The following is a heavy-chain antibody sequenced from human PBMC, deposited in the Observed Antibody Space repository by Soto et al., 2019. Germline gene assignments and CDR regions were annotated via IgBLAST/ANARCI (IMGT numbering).Heavy chain of an antibody. D-gene: IGHD3-16*01. CDR3: ARGVGKVRPFNYYYYGMDV. CDR1: GGTFSSYA. V-gene: IGHV1-69*12. CDR2: IIPIFGTA. Sequence: QVQLVQSGAEVKKPGSSVKVSCKASGGTFSSYAISWVRQAPGQGLEWMGGIIPIFGTANYAQKFQGRVTITAEESASTAYMELSSLRSEDTAGYYCARGVGKVRPFNYYYYGMDVWGEGTTVTVSS. J-gene: IGHJ6*04.